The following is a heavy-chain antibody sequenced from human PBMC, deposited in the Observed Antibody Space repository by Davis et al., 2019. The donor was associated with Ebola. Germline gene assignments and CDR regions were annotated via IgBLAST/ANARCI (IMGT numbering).Heavy chain of an antibody. CDR1: GYAFTNYG. CDR2: INPHNGNT. CDR3: ALPSGSYCSGGSCYSRPDDY. Sequence: ASVKVSCKASGYAFTNYGITWVRQAPGQGLEWMGWINPHNGNTNYAQNVQGRVIMTTDTSTSTAYMELRSLRSDDTAVYYCALPSGSYCSGGSCYSRPDDYWGQGTLVTVSS. D-gene: IGHD2-15*01. V-gene: IGHV1-18*04. J-gene: IGHJ4*02.